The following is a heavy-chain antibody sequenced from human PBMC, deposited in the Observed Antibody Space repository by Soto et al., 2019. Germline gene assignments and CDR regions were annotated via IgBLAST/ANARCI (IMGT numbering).Heavy chain of an antibody. J-gene: IGHJ6*02. CDR3: ARLGTYYETWSGLRALDV. CDR1: GFTVSNNY. CDR2: IYSGATT. D-gene: IGHD3-3*01. Sequence: EVQVVETGGGLIQPGGSLRLSCAASGFTVSNNYINWVRQAPGKGLEWVSGIYSGATTSYADSVKGRFMISRDSSEKTVTLQMSSLRVEDTAVYYCARLGTYYETWSGLRALDVWGQGNTVTVS. V-gene: IGHV3-53*02.